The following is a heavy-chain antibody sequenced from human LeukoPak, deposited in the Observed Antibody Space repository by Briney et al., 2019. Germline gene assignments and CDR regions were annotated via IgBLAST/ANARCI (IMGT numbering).Heavy chain of an antibody. CDR2: IYHSGST. Sequence: SQTLSLTCAVSGGSISSGGYSWSWIRQPPGKGLEWIGYIYHSGSTYYNPSLKSRVTISVDRSKNQFSLKLSSVTAADTAVYYCARDGAYDSSGYWFDAFDIWGQGTMVTVSS. D-gene: IGHD3-22*01. J-gene: IGHJ3*02. CDR3: ARDGAYDSSGYWFDAFDI. V-gene: IGHV4-30-2*01. CDR1: GGSISSGGYS.